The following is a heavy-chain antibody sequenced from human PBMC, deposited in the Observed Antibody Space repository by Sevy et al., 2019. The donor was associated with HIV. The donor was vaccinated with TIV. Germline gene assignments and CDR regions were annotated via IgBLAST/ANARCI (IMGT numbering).Heavy chain of an antibody. D-gene: IGHD4-17*01. CDR1: GFTFGNYG. CDR3: AKARTSVTIRGYGMDV. Sequence: GSLRLSCAVSGFTFGNYGMYWVRQAPDKGVEWVAVVSYDGSKKYYAESVKGRVTISRDNSENTLYLQMNSLRPDDTAMYYCAKARTSVTIRGYGMDVWGQGTTVTVSS. CDR2: VSYDGSKK. J-gene: IGHJ6*02. V-gene: IGHV3-30*18.